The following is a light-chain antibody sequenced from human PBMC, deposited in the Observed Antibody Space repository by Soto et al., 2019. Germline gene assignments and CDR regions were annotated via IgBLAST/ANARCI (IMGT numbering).Light chain of an antibody. Sequence: EIVMTQSPATLSVSPGERATLSCRASQSVSSNLAWYQQKPGQAPRLLIYGASTRATGIPARFSGSRSGTECTLTISSLQSEDFAVYYCQQYNNWPYTFGQGNKLEIK. CDR3: QQYNNWPYT. CDR2: GAS. J-gene: IGKJ2*01. CDR1: QSVSSN. V-gene: IGKV3-15*01.